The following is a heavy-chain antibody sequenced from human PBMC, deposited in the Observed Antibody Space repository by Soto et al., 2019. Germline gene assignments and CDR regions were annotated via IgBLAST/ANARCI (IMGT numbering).Heavy chain of an antibody. Sequence: QLQLQESGPGLVKPSETLSLTCTVSGGSISSSSYYWGWIRQPPGKGLEWIGSIYYSGSTYYNPSLKSRVTISVDTSKNQFSLKRSSVPAADTAVYYCARHIVVVVAATIDYWGQGTLGTVSS. CDR2: IYYSGST. CDR1: GGSISSSSYY. D-gene: IGHD2-15*01. J-gene: IGHJ4*02. CDR3: ARHIVVVVAATIDY. V-gene: IGHV4-39*01.